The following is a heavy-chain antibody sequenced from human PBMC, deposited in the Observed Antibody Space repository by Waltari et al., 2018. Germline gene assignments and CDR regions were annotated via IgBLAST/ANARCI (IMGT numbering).Heavy chain of an antibody. D-gene: IGHD6-19*01. V-gene: IGHV1-69*01. J-gene: IGHJ4*02. Sequence: QVQLVQSGAEVKKPGSSVKVSCRASGGTFSRDAFDWVRQAPGQGLEWMGGIIPMFGKPNIAQTFKDRVTISADESTTTVYMDLTSLKSNDTAVYYCARRHLSGASDFWGQGAQVTVSS. CDR1: GGTFSRDA. CDR2: IIPMFGKP. CDR3: ARRHLSGASDF.